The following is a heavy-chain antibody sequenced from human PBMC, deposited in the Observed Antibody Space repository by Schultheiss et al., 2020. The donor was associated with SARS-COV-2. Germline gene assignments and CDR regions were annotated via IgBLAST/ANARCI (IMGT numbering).Heavy chain of an antibody. D-gene: IGHD5-12*01. V-gene: IGHV4-34*01. CDR3: ARDRRGYDQANYYFDY. J-gene: IGHJ4*02. CDR2: INHSGST. Sequence: SETLSLTCTVSGGSISSYYWSWIRQPPGKGLEWIGEINHSGSTNYNPSLKSRVTISVDTSKNQFSLKLSSVTAADTAVYYCARDRRGYDQANYYFDYWGQGTLVTVSS. CDR1: GGSISSYY.